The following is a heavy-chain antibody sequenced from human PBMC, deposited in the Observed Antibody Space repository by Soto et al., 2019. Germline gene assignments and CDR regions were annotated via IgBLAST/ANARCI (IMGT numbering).Heavy chain of an antibody. CDR1: GFTFSSYW. CDR2: IKQDGSEK. Sequence: GGSLRLSCAASGFTFSSYWMSWVRQAPGKGLEWVANIKQDGSEKYYVDSVKGRFTISRDNAKNSLYLQMNSLTVDDTAVYYCAKGRSSWYDYWGQGTLVTVSS. V-gene: IGHV3-7*05. CDR3: AKGRSSWYDY. D-gene: IGHD6-13*01. J-gene: IGHJ4*02.